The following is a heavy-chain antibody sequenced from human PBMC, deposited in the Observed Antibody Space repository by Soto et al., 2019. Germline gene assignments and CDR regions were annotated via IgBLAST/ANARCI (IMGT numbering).Heavy chain of an antibody. CDR3: AKDRIAGPLVDV. Sequence: PGGSLRLSCAASGFTFSSYGMHWVRQAPGKGLEWVAVISYDGSNKYYADSVKGRFTISRDNSKNTLYLQMNSLRAEDTAVYYCAKDRIAGPLVDVWGQGTTVTVSS. D-gene: IGHD2-15*01. J-gene: IGHJ6*02. CDR1: GFTFSSYG. CDR2: ISYDGSNK. V-gene: IGHV3-30*18.